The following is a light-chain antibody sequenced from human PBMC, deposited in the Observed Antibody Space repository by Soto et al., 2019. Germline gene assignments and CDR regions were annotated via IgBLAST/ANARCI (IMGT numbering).Light chain of an antibody. CDR3: QQYGSSPLT. Sequence: EILVTQSQGTLSLSPGERATLSCRASQSVSNNYLAWYQQKPGQAPRLLIYGASSRATGIPDRFSGSGSGTDFTLTISRLDPEDFAVYYCQQYGSSPLTFGQGTKVDIK. J-gene: IGKJ1*01. CDR2: GAS. V-gene: IGKV3-20*01. CDR1: QSVSNNY.